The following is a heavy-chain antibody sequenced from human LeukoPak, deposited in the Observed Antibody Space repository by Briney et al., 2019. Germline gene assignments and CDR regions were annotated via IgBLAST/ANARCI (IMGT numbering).Heavy chain of an antibody. V-gene: IGHV3-53*01. Sequence: PGGSLRLSCAASGFTVSSNYMNWVRQAPGKGLEWVSVIYSGGRTYYADSVKGRFTISRDNSKNTLYLQMNSLRAEDTAVYYCARNKWGDYTGGDYWGQGTLVTVSS. CDR2: IYSGGRT. CDR3: ARNKWGDYTGGDY. D-gene: IGHD4-17*01. CDR1: GFTVSSNY. J-gene: IGHJ4*02.